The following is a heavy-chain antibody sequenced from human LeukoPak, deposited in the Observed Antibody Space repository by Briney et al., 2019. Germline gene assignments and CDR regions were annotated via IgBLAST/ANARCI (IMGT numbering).Heavy chain of an antibody. V-gene: IGHV4-61*01. CDR2: IDHSGST. Sequence: SETLSLTCTVSGASVSRGSYYWTWIRQPPGKGLEWIGYIDHSGSTNYNPSLKSRVSISSDTSKNQFSLELSSVTAADTAVYYCARLKATVSIHAYFDSWGQGTLVTVSS. D-gene: IGHD4-17*01. J-gene: IGHJ4*02. CDR3: ARLKATVSIHAYFDS. CDR1: GASVSRGSYY.